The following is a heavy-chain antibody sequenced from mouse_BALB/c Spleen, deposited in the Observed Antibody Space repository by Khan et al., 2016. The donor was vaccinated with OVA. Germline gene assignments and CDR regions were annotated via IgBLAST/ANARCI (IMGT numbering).Heavy chain of an antibody. J-gene: IGHJ4*01. Sequence: DVQLQESGPGLVKPSQSLSLTCTVTGYSITSDYAWNWIRQFPGNKLEWMGYISSSGSTNYNPALKRRISITRDTSKNQIFLQLNSVTTEDTATYYCARDGSRYNYAMDYWGQGTSVTVSS. CDR2: ISSSGST. CDR3: ARDGSRYNYAMDY. D-gene: IGHD2-3*01. V-gene: IGHV3-2*02. CDR1: GYSITSDYA.